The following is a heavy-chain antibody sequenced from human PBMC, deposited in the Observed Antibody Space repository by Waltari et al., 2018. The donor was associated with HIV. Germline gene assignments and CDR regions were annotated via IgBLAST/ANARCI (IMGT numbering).Heavy chain of an antibody. Sequence: QVQLQESGPGLVKPSETLLLTCPVSGGSVSSHYWRWIRQPPGKGLECIGYSYDSGSTNYNPALKSRVTIAVDTSKKQISLKLSSVTAADTAVYYCARDFPFSHYYGSGSYFGSDYWGQGTQVTVSS. CDR1: GGSVSSHY. CDR2: SYDSGST. CDR3: ARDFPFSHYYGSGSYFGSDY. D-gene: IGHD3-10*01. V-gene: IGHV4-59*02. J-gene: IGHJ4*02.